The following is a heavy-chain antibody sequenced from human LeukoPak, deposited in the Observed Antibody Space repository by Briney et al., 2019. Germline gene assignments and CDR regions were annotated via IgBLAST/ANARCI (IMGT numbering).Heavy chain of an antibody. CDR3: ARDVVGGYDKGKFDY. J-gene: IGHJ4*02. D-gene: IGHD5-12*01. Sequence: GRSLRLSCAASGFTFSSYAMHWVRQAPGKGLEWVAVISYDGSNKYYADSVKGRFTISRDNSKNSLYLQMNSLRAEDTAVYYCARDVVGGYDKGKFDYWGQGTLVTVSS. V-gene: IGHV3-30-3*01. CDR1: GFTFSSYA. CDR2: ISYDGSNK.